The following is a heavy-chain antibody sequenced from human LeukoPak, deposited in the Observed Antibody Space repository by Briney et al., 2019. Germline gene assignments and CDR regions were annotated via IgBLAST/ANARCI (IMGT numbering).Heavy chain of an antibody. CDR1: GGTFSSYA. D-gene: IGHD1-26*01. Sequence: SVKVSCKASGGTFSSYAISWVRQAPGQGLEWMGGIIPIFGTANYAQKFQGRVTITADESTSTAYMELSSLRSEDTAVYYCARVAVGATHFDYWGQGTLVTVSS. V-gene: IGHV1-69*13. CDR3: ARVAVGATHFDY. CDR2: IIPIFGTA. J-gene: IGHJ4*02.